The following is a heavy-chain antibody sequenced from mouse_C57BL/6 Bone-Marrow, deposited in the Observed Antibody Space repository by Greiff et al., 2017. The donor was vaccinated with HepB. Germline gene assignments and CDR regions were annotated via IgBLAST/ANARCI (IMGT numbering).Heavy chain of an antibody. V-gene: IGHV5-16*01. CDR3: ARDGDGSSHWYFDV. Sequence: EVMLVESEGGLVQPGSSMKLSCTASGFTFSDYYMAWVRQVPEKGLEWVANINYDGSSTYYLDSLKSRFIISRDNAKNILYLQMSSLKSEDTATYYCARDGDGSSHWYFDVWGTGTTVTVSS. J-gene: IGHJ1*03. CDR2: INYDGSST. CDR1: GFTFSDYY. D-gene: IGHD1-1*01.